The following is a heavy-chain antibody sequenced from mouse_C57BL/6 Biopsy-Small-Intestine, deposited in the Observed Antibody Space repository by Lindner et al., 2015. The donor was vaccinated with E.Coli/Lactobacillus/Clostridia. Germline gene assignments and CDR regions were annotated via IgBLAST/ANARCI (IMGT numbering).Heavy chain of an antibody. V-gene: IGHV1-63*01. CDR1: GGTFSSYA. Sequence: SVKVSCKASGGTFSSYAISWVRQAPGQGLEWMGGIVPIFGSSSYAQRFQSRVTLTAEESRSTAYMELSSLTSEDTALYYCVRDARSRPVGGVTDAFDMWGQGTMITVSS. CDR2: IVPIFGSS. J-gene: IGHJ3*02. D-gene: IGHD2-12*01. CDR3: VRDARSRPVGGVTDAFDM.